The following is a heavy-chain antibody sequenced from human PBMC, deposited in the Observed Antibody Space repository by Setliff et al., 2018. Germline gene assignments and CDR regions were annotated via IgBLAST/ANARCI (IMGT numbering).Heavy chain of an antibody. CDR2: IYYSGST. CDR3: ARRATYDY. CDR1: GGSISSSSYY. J-gene: IGHJ4*02. V-gene: IGHV4-39*07. Sequence: SETLSLTCTVSGGSISSSSYYWGWIRQPPGKGLEWIGNIYYSGSTYYNPSLKSRVTISVDTSKNQFSLKLSSVTAADTAVYYCARRATYDYWGQGTLVTVSS.